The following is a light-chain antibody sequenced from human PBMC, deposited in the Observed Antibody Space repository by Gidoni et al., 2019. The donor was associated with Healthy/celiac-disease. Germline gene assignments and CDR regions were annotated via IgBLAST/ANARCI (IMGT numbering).Light chain of an antibody. CDR3: QQYGSSTLT. CDR2: GAS. CDR1: QSVSSRY. V-gene: IGKV3-20*01. Sequence: IVLTQSPGTLSLSPGERATLSCRASQSVSSRYFAWYQQKPGQAPRLLSYGASSRATGIPDRFSGSGSGTDFTLTISRLEPEDFAVYYCQQYGSSTLTFGGGTKVEIK. J-gene: IGKJ4*01.